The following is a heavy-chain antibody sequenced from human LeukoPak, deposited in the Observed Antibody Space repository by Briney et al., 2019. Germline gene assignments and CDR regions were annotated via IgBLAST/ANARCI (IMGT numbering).Heavy chain of an antibody. Sequence: SETLSLTCAVYGGPFSGYYWSWIRQPPGKGLEWIGEINHSGSTNYNPSLKSRVTISVDTSKNQFSLKLSSVTAADTAVYYCARCRRITMVRRIYYYMDVWGKGTTVTVSS. D-gene: IGHD3-10*01. CDR2: INHSGST. J-gene: IGHJ6*03. V-gene: IGHV4-34*01. CDR3: ARCRRITMVRRIYYYMDV. CDR1: GGPFSGYY.